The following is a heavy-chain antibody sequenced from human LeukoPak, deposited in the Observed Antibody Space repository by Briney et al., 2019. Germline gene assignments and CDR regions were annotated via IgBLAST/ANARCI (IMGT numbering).Heavy chain of an antibody. CDR1: GDSISGYF. V-gene: IGHV4-4*07. Sequence: PSETLSLTCTVSGDSISGYFWAWIRRPAGKGLEWIGRIYYSGSTNYNLSLKSRVSMSVDTSKNQFSLRLSSVTAADTAVYYCARRSRPYYYYYMDVWGKGTTVTVSS. CDR2: IYYSGST. J-gene: IGHJ6*03. D-gene: IGHD1-26*01. CDR3: ARRSRPYYYYYMDV.